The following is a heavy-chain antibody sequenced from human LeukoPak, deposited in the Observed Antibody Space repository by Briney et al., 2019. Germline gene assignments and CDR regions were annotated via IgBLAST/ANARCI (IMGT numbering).Heavy chain of an antibody. D-gene: IGHD6-13*01. CDR1: GFTFSGYW. J-gene: IGHJ6*02. CDR3: ARDLCSGSSWYSCYYYGMDV. Sequence: GGSLRLSCAASGFTFSGYWMSWVRQAPGKGLEWVANIKQDGSEKYYVDSVKGRFTISRDNAKNSLYLQMNSLRAEDTAVYYCARDLCSGSSWYSCYYYGMDVWGQGTTVTVSS. CDR2: IKQDGSEK. V-gene: IGHV3-7*01.